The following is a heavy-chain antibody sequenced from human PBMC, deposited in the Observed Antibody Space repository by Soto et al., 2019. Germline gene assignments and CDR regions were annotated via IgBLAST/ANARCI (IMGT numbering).Heavy chain of an antibody. CDR3: ARVVGALGHWFDP. V-gene: IGHV1-18*01. CDR1: GYTFTSYG. D-gene: IGHD2-15*01. J-gene: IGHJ5*02. Sequence: QVQLEQSGAEVKKPGASVKVSCKASGYTFTSYGISWVRQAPGQGLEWMGRISAYNGNTNYAQKLQGRVTMTPDTXTSTAYRELRSLRSDDTAVYSCARVVGALGHWFDPWGQGTLVTVSS. CDR2: ISAYNGNT.